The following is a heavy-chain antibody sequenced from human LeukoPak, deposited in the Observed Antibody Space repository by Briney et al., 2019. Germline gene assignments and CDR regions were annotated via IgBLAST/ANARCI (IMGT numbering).Heavy chain of an antibody. D-gene: IGHD3-16*01. V-gene: IGHV1-18*01. CDR3: ARRGLDY. Sequence: ASVTVSCKASGYTFTSYGISWVRQAPGQGLEWMGWINTYNGDTNYIQKFQGRVTVTTDTSTTTAYMELRSLRSDDTAGYYCARRGLDYWGQGTLVTVSS. CDR1: GYTFTSYG. CDR2: INTYNGDT. J-gene: IGHJ4*02.